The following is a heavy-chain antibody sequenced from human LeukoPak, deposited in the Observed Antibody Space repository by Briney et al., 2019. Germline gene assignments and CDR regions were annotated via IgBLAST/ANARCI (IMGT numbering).Heavy chain of an antibody. CDR2: IYSGGFT. Sequence: PGGSLRLSCAASGFTVSSKYMSWVRQAPGQGLEGVSVIYSGGFTYSADSVKGRFTISRDHSKDPLYLPMNSLRPEATPVYYCARGARSSTSCYGSDWYFELWGRGTLVTGSS. CDR1: GFTVSSKY. D-gene: IGHD2-2*01. J-gene: IGHJ2*01. CDR3: ARGARSSTSCYGSDWYFEL. V-gene: IGHV3-66*01.